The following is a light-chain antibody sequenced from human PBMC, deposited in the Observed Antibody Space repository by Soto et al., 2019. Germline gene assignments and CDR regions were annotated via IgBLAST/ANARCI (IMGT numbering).Light chain of an antibody. CDR3: YSYVGSIS. V-gene: IGLV2-23*02. CDR2: EVS. J-gene: IGLJ2*01. CDR1: SSDVGSHNF. Sequence: QSALTQPASVSGSPGQSITISCTGTSSDVGSHNFVSWYQQHPGKAPELMIFEVSKRPSGVSNRFSGSKSGNTASLTISGLQAEDEADYYGYSYVGSISFGGGTKVTVL.